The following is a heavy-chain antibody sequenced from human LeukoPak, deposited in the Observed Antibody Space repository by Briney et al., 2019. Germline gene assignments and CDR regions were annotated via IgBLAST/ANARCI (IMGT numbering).Heavy chain of an antibody. CDR1: VFTLTTYW. D-gene: IGHD3-16*01. Sequence: PGGSLRLSCEASVFTLTTYWMNWVRQVPRKGLDRVANINPDGSGKRNVDSVKGRFTIARDNDDNSLSLKMNSLRAEDTAVYYCASWGAGGNYWGQGTLVTVSS. CDR2: INPDGSGK. CDR3: ASWGAGGNY. J-gene: IGHJ4*02. V-gene: IGHV3-7*01.